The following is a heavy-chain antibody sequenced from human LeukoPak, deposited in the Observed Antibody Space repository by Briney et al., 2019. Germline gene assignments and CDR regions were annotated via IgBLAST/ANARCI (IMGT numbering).Heavy chain of an antibody. CDR3: VNQISGWVY. CDR2: ISSSSTTI. CDR1: GFTFSDYS. D-gene: IGHD6-19*01. V-gene: IGHV3-48*02. J-gene: IGHJ4*02. Sequence: GGSLRLSCAASGFTFSDYSMNWVRQAPGKGLEWVSYISSSSTTIFYADSVKGRFTISRDNAKNSLFLQMNGLRDEDTAVYYCVNQISGWVYWGQGTLVTVSS.